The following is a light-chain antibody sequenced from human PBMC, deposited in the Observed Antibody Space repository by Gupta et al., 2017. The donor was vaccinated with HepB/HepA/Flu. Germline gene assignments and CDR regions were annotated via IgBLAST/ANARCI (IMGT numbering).Light chain of an antibody. CDR1: HGISSF. J-gene: IGKJ5*01. Sequence: EIQLTQSPSFLSASVGDRVTITCRASHGISSFLAWYQQKPGKAPELLIYGASTLQSGVPSRFSGSGSGTEFTLTISRLQPEDFAAYFCQQLDSYSFGQGTRLEIK. CDR2: GAS. V-gene: IGKV1-9*01. CDR3: QQLDSYS.